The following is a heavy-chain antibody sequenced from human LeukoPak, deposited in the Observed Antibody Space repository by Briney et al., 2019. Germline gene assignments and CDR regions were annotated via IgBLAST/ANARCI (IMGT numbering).Heavy chain of an antibody. CDR1: GFTFSSYW. D-gene: IGHD2-2*01. J-gene: IGHJ4*02. CDR2: IKQDESEK. CDR3: ARGDHYCSSTSCQFLYYFDY. Sequence: GGSLRLSCAASGFTFSSYWVSWVRQAPGKGLEWVANIKQDESEKYYVDSVKGRFTISRDNAKNSLYLQMNSLRAEDTAVYYCARGDHYCSSTSCQFLYYFDYWGQGTLVTVSS. V-gene: IGHV3-7*04.